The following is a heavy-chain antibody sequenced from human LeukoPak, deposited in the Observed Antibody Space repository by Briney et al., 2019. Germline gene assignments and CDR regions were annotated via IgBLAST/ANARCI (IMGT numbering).Heavy chain of an antibody. CDR2: ILYDGSNK. Sequence: GGSLRLSCAASGFPFSKFGMHWVRQAPGQGLEWVAFILYDGSNKFYADSVKGRFTISRDNSKSTLSLQMNTLRAEDTALYYCTKDLRYYYTDNRSTMDEHDYWGQGTLVTVSS. V-gene: IGHV3-30*02. D-gene: IGHD2/OR15-2a*01. CDR3: TKDLRYYYTDNRSTMDEHDY. J-gene: IGHJ4*02. CDR1: GFPFSKFG.